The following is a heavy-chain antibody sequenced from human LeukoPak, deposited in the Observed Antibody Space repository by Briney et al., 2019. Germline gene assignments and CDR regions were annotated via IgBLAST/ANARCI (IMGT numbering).Heavy chain of an antibody. CDR1: GGSISSYY. CDR3: ARDGGPAGFDY. Sequence: PSETLSLTCTVSGGSISSYYWSWIRQPPGKGLEWIGYIYYSGSTNYNPSLKSRVTISVDTSKNQFSLKLSSVTAADTAVYYCARDGGPAGFDYWGQGTLVTVSS. J-gene: IGHJ4*02. V-gene: IGHV4-59*01. D-gene: IGHD3-16*01. CDR2: IYYSGST.